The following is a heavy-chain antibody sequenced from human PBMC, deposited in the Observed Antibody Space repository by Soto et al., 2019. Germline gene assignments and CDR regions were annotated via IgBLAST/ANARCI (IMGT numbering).Heavy chain of an antibody. Sequence: ASVKVSCRASGYNFTSHYMHWVRQAPGQGLESMGIIYPRGRTTIYAQKFQGRVTMTRDTSTHTFYMELSSLRSEDTAMYYCARVGYSSTGTTFHYHGLDVWGQGTTVTVSS. CDR3: ARVGYSSTGTTFHYHGLDV. CDR2: IYPRGRTT. CDR1: GYNFTSHY. V-gene: IGHV1-46*01. D-gene: IGHD3-22*01. J-gene: IGHJ6*02.